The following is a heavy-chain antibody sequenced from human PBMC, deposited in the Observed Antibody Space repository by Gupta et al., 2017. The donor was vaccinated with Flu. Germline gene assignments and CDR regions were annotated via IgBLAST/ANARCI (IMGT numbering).Heavy chain of an antibody. Sequence: QITLKESGPTLVKPTQTLTLTCTFSGFSLNTFGVGVAWIRQPPGKALEWLALVYWDNDKRYSPSLKNRLTIPKDNAQNQVVLTMTHMDPVDTATYYCAHRRHTEPVTFDYWGQGTRVTVSS. D-gene: IGHD5-18*01. V-gene: IGHV2-5*02. CDR2: VYWDNDK. CDR3: AHRRHTEPVTFDY. J-gene: IGHJ4*02. CDR1: GFSLNTFGVG.